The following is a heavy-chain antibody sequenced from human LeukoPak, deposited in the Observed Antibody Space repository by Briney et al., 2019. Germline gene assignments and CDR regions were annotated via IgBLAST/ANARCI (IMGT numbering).Heavy chain of an antibody. CDR1: GGSINNYY. V-gene: IGHV4-59*01. J-gene: IGHJ4*02. CDR3: ARDMSAVGSTSREFDY. Sequence: SETLSLTCTVSGGSINNYYWSWIRQPPGKGLEWIGYVYYTGSTNYNPSLKSRVTISVDTSKNQFSLKLRSVTAADTAVYYCARDMSAVGSTSREFDYWGQGTLITVSS. CDR2: VYYTGST. D-gene: IGHD6-19*01.